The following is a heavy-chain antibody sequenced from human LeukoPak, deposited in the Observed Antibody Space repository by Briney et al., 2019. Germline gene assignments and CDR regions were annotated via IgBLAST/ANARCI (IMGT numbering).Heavy chain of an antibody. J-gene: IGHJ3*02. D-gene: IGHD5-18*01. CDR3: ARTTAFDAFDI. Sequence: SETLSLTCTVPGGSISSYYWSWIRQPPGKGLEWIGYIYYSGSTNYNPSLKSRVTISVDTSKNQFSLKLSSVTAADTAVYYCARTTAFDAFDIWGQGTMVTVSS. CDR1: GGSISSYY. V-gene: IGHV4-59*08. CDR2: IYYSGST.